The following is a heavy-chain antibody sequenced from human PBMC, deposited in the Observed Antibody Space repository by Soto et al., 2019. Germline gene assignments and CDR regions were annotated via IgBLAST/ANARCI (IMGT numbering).Heavy chain of an antibody. D-gene: IGHD6-19*01. CDR2: IWYDGSNK. CDR3: ARESSVAVAGYDAFHL. Sequence: GGSLRLSCAASGFTFSSYVMHWVRQAPGKGLEWVAVIWYDGSNKYYADSVKGRFTISRDNSKNTLYLQMNSLRAEDTAVYYCARESSVAVAGYDAFHLWGQGTMVTVSS. CDR1: GFTFSSYV. V-gene: IGHV3-33*01. J-gene: IGHJ3*01.